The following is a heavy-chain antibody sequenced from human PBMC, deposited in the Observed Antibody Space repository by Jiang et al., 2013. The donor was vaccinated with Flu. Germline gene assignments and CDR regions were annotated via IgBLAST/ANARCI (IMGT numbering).Heavy chain of an antibody. Sequence: SRGLEWRGRTYYRSKWYNDYAVSVKSRITINPDTSKNQFSLQLNSVTPEDTAVYYCARGDGDYGLNYWGQGTLVTASS. D-gene: IGHD4-17*01. CDR2: TYYRSKWYN. V-gene: IGHV6-1*01. CDR3: ARGDGDYGLNY. J-gene: IGHJ4*02.